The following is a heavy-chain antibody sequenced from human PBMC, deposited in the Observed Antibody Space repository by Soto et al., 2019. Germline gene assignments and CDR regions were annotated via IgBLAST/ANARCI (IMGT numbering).Heavy chain of an antibody. D-gene: IGHD5-18*01. J-gene: IGHJ5*01. CDR1: GDSVTSGNYY. Sequence: PSETLSLTCTVSGDSVTSGNYYWSWIRQPPGKGLEWIGYIYYSGNTNYSPSLKSLVTMSLDRSNSQFSPNLSSVTAADTAVYYCVRTPVDTSMIYWFGPWGQGILVTVSS. CDR2: IYYSGNT. CDR3: VRTPVDTSMIYWFGP. V-gene: IGHV4-61*01.